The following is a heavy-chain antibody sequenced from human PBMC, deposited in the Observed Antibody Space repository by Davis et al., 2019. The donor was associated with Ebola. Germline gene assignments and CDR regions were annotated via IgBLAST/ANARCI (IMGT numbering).Heavy chain of an antibody. V-gene: IGHV3-66*03. J-gene: IGHJ4*02. CDR1: GFNVSSNY. D-gene: IGHD3-3*01. Sequence: GESLKISCAASGFNVSSNYMSWVRQAPGKGLEWVSVISTSDTAYYADSVKGRFSISRDNSKSTVYLQMDSLRTEDTAVYYCARDDQEWLPHYWGQGTLVTVSS. CDR2: ISTSDTA. CDR3: ARDDQEWLPHY.